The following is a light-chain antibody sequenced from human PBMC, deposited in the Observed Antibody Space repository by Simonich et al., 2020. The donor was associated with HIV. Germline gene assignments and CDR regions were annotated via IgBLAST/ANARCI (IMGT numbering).Light chain of an antibody. Sequence: QSALTQPRSVSGSPGQSVTISCTGSSSDVGGYDYVSWYQQHPGKAPKLMIYDVTKRPSGVPDRFSGANSGNTASLTISGLQAGDEADYYCCSYAGIYTFWVFGGGTKLTVL. CDR3: CSYAGIYTFWV. J-gene: IGLJ3*02. V-gene: IGLV2-11*01. CDR2: DVT. CDR1: SSDVGGYDY.